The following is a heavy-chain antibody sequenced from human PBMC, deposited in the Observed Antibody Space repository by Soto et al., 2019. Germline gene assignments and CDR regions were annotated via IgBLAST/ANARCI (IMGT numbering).Heavy chain of an antibody. CDR3: ARGGGAYCGNDCIRAVDI. Sequence: EVQLVESGGGLVQPGGSLRLSCAVSGFTVSNNYMSWVRQAPEKGLEWISVIYSGGDTYYADSVKVRLIISRDNSKKPLYLQMNSLRVDDTAVYYCARGGGAYCGNDCIRAVDIWGQGTMVTVSS. CDR1: GFTVSNNY. J-gene: IGHJ3*02. CDR2: IYSGGDT. D-gene: IGHD2-21*02. V-gene: IGHV3-66*01.